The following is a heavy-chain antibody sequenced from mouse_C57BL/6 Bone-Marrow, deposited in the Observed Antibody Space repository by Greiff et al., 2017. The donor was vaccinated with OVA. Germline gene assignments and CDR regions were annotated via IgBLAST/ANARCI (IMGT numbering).Heavy chain of an antibody. J-gene: IGHJ2*01. CDR2: IYPGSGST. V-gene: IGHV1-55*01. CDR1: GYTFTSYW. Sequence: VQLQQSGAELVKPGASVKMSCKASGYTFTSYWITWVKQRPGQGLEWIGDIYPGSGSTNYNEKFKSKATLTVDTSSSTAYMQLSSLTSEDSAVYYCARITTVVGPTTFDYWGQGTTLTVSS. D-gene: IGHD1-1*01. CDR3: ARITTVVGPTTFDY.